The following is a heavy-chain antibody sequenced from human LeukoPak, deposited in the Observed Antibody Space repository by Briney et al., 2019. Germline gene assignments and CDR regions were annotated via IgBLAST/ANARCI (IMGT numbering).Heavy chain of an antibody. J-gene: IGHJ4*02. V-gene: IGHV3-15*01. Sequence: GGSLRLSCAASGFRFSNCWMSWVRQAPGKGLEWVGHIKSKTDGGTTDYAAPVKCRFTISRDDLKNTLYLQMNSLKTGDTALYSCTALDSSGYCAGYDYWGRGTPVTVSS. CDR2: IKSKTDGGTT. D-gene: IGHD3-22*01. CDR1: GFRFSNCW. CDR3: TALDSSGYCAGYDY.